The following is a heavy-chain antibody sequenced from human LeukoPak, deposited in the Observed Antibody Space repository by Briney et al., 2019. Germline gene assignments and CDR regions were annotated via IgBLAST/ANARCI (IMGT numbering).Heavy chain of an antibody. J-gene: IGHJ4*02. D-gene: IGHD1-26*01. CDR1: GYTFTGYY. CDR2: ISPKSGGT. Sequence: SVKVSCKASGYTFTGYYMHWVRQAPGQGLEWMGWISPKSGGTNYAQEFQGRVTMTRDTSVSTVYMELSSLRSDDTALYYCARELLSGSYGYWGQGTLVTVSS. V-gene: IGHV1-2*02. CDR3: ARELLSGSYGY.